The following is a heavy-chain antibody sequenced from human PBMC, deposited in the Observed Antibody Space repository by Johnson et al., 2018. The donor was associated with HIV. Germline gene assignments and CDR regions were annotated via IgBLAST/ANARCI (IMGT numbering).Heavy chain of an antibody. D-gene: IGHD6-13*01. CDR2: MNWSGGGT. CDR3: AKEEAAGPYDAFDI. CDR1: GFKLYEYD. J-gene: IGHJ3*02. Sequence: MMLVESGGDVVRPGGSLRISCVASGFKLYEYDVSWVRQVPGKGLEWVSGMNWSGGGTAYADTVKGRFTVSSDNAKNSLYLQMNSLRAEDTALYYCAKEEAAGPYDAFDIWGQGTMVTVSS. V-gene: IGHV3-20*04.